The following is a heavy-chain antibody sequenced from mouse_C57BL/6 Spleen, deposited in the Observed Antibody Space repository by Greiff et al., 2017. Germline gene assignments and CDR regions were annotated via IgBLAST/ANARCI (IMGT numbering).Heavy chain of an antibody. J-gene: IGHJ3*01. CDR3: ARSDYDGGFAY. CDR2: INPNNGGT. D-gene: IGHD2-4*01. CDR1: GYTFTDYN. V-gene: IGHV1-22*01. Sequence: VQLKESGPELVKPGASVKMSCKASGYTFTDYNMHWVKQSHGKSLEWIGYINPNNGGTSYNQKFKGKATLTVNKSSSTAYMELRSLTSEDSAVYYCARSDYDGGFAYWGQGTLVTVSA.